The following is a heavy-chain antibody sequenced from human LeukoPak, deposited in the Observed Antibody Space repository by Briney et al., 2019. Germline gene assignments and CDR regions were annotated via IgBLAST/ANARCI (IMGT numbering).Heavy chain of an antibody. J-gene: IGHJ4*02. CDR2: ISYDGSNK. Sequence: PGRSLRLSCAASGFTFSSYGMHWVRQTPGKGLEWVAVISYDGSNKYYADSVKGRFTISRDNSKNTLYLQMNSLRTEDTAVYHCAKGWGNSGIQRTDYFDYWGQGTLVTVSS. V-gene: IGHV3-30*18. CDR1: GFTFSSYG. CDR3: AKGWGNSGIQRTDYFDY. D-gene: IGHD2/OR15-2a*01.